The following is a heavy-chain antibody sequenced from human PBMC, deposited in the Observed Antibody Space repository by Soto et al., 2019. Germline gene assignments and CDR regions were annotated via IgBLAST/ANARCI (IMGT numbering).Heavy chain of an antibody. Sequence: QVQLVESGGVVVQPGRSLRLSCAASGFTFSSYGMHWVRQAPGKGLEWVAVISYDGSNKYYADSVKGRFTISRDNSKNTMYLQMNSLRAEETAVYYCAKDERVVPYYYYYYGMDVWGQGTTVTVSS. D-gene: IGHD2-15*01. V-gene: IGHV3-30*18. CDR3: AKDERVVPYYYYYYGMDV. CDR1: GFTFSSYG. CDR2: ISYDGSNK. J-gene: IGHJ6*02.